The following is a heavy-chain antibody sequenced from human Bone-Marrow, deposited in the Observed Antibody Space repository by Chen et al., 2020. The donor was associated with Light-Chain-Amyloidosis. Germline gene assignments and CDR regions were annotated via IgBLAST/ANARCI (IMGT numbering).Heavy chain of an antibody. D-gene: IGHD5-12*01. CDR3: ARRRDGYNFDY. Sequence: EVQLEQSGPEVKKPGESLKISCKGLGYTFPNYWIGWVRQMPGKCLEWMGVIYPDNSDARYSPSFEGQVTISADKSITTAYLQWRSLKASDTAMYYCARRRDGYNFDYWGQGTLVTVSS. CDR1: GYTFPNYW. V-gene: IGHV5-51*01. CDR2: IYPDNSDA. J-gene: IGHJ4*02.